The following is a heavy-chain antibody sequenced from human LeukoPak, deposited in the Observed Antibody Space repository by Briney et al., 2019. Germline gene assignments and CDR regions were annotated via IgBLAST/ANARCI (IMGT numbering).Heavy chain of an antibody. J-gene: IGHJ3*02. D-gene: IGHD3-22*01. Sequence: PGGSLRLSCAASGFTFDDYAMLCVGHAPGKGLEWGSGISWNSGSIGYADSVKGRLTISRDNAKNSLYLQMNSLRAEDTVLYYCAKVEYYYDSTGACDIWGEGKMGTVSS. CDR3: AKVEYYYDSTGACDI. CDR2: ISWNSGSI. V-gene: IGHV3-9*01. CDR1: GFTFDDYA.